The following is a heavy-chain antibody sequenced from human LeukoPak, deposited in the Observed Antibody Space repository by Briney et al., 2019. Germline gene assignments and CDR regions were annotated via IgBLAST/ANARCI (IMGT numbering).Heavy chain of an antibody. D-gene: IGHD3-16*02. Sequence: SETLSLTCAVSGGSIDSTNWWNRVRQPPGKGLEWIGEIHHDGRINYNPSLKSRVTLSVDKSKNQFSLRLNSVTAADTAMYYCARSHDHLWGNYPDYWGQGTLVTVSS. CDR2: IHHDGRI. CDR1: GGSIDSTNW. CDR3: ARSHDHLWGNYPDY. J-gene: IGHJ4*02. V-gene: IGHV4-4*02.